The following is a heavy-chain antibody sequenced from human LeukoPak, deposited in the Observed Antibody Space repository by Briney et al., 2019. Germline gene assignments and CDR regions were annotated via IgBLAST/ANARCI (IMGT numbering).Heavy chain of an antibody. J-gene: IGHJ4*02. V-gene: IGHV3-11*01. D-gene: IGHD3-10*01. CDR1: GFTFSDYY. CDR2: ISASGSII. CDR3: AKRYYYGSGSFDY. Sequence: PGGSLRLSCAASGFTFSDYYMSWIRQAPGKGLEWVSYISASGSIIYYADSVRGRFTISRDNAKNSLYLQMNSLRAEDTAVYYCAKRYYYGSGSFDYWGQGTLVTVSS.